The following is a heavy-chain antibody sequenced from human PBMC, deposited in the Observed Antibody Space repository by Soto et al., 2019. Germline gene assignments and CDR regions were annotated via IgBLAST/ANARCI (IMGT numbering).Heavy chain of an antibody. Sequence: QVQLQQWGAGLLKPSETLSLTCAVYGGSFSDYYWSWIRQPPGKGLEWIGEINHSGSTNYNPSLKRRVSISVDTSKNQFSLRLSSVTAADTAIYYCVSQRLTVTTFDYWGQGTPVTVSS. CDR1: GGSFSDYY. V-gene: IGHV4-34*01. D-gene: IGHD4-17*01. J-gene: IGHJ4*02. CDR3: VSQRLTVTTFDY. CDR2: INHSGST.